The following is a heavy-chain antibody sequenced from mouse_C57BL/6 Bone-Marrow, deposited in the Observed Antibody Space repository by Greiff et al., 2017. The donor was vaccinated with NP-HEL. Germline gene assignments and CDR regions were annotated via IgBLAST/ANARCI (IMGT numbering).Heavy chain of an antibody. D-gene: IGHD1-1*01. Sequence: VQLVESGAELVKPGASVKMSCKASGYTFTTYPIEWMKQSHGKCLEWIGNFHPYNDDTKYNEKFKGKATLTVEKSSSTAYLDLSRLTSDDSAVDFCERRSNFDYAMDYWGQGTSVTVSS. CDR2: FHPYNDDT. CDR3: ERRSNFDYAMDY. CDR1: GYTFTTYP. J-gene: IGHJ4*01. V-gene: IGHV1-47*01.